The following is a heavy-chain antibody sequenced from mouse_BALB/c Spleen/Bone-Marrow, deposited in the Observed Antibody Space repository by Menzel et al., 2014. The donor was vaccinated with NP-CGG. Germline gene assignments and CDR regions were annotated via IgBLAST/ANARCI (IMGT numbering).Heavy chain of an antibody. CDR2: IDPANGNT. CDR1: GFNIKDTY. Sequence: QQSGAELVKPGASVKLSCTASGFNIKDTYMHWVKQRPEQGLEWIVRIDPANGNTKYDPKFQGKASITADTSSNTAYLQLSSLTSEDTAVYYCASYVYGYYFDYWGQGTTLTVSS. J-gene: IGHJ2*01. D-gene: IGHD2-2*01. CDR3: ASYVYGYYFDY. V-gene: IGHV14-3*02.